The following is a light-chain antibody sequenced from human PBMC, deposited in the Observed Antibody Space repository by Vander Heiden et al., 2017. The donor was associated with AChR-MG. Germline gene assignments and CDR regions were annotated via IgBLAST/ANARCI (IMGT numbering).Light chain of an antibody. CDR1: QSVSSN. V-gene: IGKV3-15*01. Sequence: EIVMTHSPATLSVSPGERATLSCRASQSVSSNLAWYQQKPGHAPRLLIYGASTRATGSPARFSGSGFGTEFTLTISSLQSEDFAVYCCQQYNNWPPWTFGQGTKVEIK. J-gene: IGKJ1*01. CDR3: QQYNNWPPWT. CDR2: GAS.